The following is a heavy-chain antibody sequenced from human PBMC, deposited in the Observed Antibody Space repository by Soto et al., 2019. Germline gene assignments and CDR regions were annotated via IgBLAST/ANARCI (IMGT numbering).Heavy chain of an antibody. J-gene: IGHJ5*02. CDR1: GGSVTSFY. Sequence: SETLSLTCSVSGGSVTSFYWSWVRQPPGQGLDWIGFVHYSGSTKYNPSLQSRVTISLDPSQNQLSLRLKSVTAADTAVYYCARESAGSHKNNWFDPWGQGTLVTVSS. V-gene: IGHV4-59*02. CDR3: ARESAGSHKNNWFDP. CDR2: VHYSGST.